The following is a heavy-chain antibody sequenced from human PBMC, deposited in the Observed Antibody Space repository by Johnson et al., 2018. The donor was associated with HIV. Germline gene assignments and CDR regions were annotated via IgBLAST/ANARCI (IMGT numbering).Heavy chain of an antibody. V-gene: IGHV3-66*01. D-gene: IGHD5-24*01. CDR1: GFTVSSNY. CDR3: ARACRDGYTCDVYDI. CDR2: INSGGDT. Sequence: VQLVESGGGLVQPGGSLRLSCAASGFTVSSNYMSWVRQGPGKGLEWVSVINSGGDTYYADSVKGRCTISRDNSKNTLYRQMNSLRAEDTAVYYCARACRDGYTCDVYDIWGQGTMLTVSS. J-gene: IGHJ3*02.